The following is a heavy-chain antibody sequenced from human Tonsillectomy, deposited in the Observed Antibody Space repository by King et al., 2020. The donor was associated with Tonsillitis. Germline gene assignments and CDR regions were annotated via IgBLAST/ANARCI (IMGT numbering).Heavy chain of an antibody. CDR2: IFYRGST. J-gene: IGHJ4*02. CDR1: GGSIRSGGDF. D-gene: IGHD2-2*01. V-gene: IGHV4-31*03. Sequence: VQLQESGPGLVKPSQTLSLTCTFSGGSIRSGGDFWGWIAQHPGKVLGGVGYIFYRGSTYSNPSLKSRVTISVDTAKNQFALKLGSVTAADTAVYYCARDNYCGSTSCPFDYWGQGTLVTVSS. CDR3: ARDNYCGSTSCPFDY.